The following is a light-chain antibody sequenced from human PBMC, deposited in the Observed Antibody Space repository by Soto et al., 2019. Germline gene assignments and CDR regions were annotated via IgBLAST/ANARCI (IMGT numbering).Light chain of an antibody. J-gene: IGKJ1*01. Sequence: DIQVTQSPSTLSASVGDSVTIAGRASQNIRNWLAWYQQKPGKAPNPLIYDASSLKSGVPARFSGSGSGTEFTLTISSLQPDDFATYYCQQYNSYPWTFGQGTKVDIK. V-gene: IGKV1-5*01. CDR2: DAS. CDR3: QQYNSYPWT. CDR1: QNIRNW.